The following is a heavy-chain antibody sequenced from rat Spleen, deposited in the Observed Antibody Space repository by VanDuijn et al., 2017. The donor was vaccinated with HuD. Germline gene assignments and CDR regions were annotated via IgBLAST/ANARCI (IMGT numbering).Heavy chain of an antibody. V-gene: IGHV5-7*01. CDR1: GFTFSDYY. CDR3: ARRYDFDY. Sequence: EVQLVESDGGLVQPGRSLKLSCAASGFTFSDYYMAWVRQAPKKGLEWVAFISYDGSSTYYRDSVKGRFTISRDNAKNTLYLQMDSLRSEDTATYYCARRYDFDYWGQGVMVAVSS. J-gene: IGHJ2*01. CDR2: ISYDGSST. D-gene: IGHD1-11*01.